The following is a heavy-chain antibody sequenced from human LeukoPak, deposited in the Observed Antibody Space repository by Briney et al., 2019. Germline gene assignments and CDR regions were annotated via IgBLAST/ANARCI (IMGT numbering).Heavy chain of an antibody. CDR3: ARGSGSYYN. CDR1: GFTFSSYG. CDR2: ISYDGSNK. D-gene: IGHD1-26*01. Sequence: GGSLRLSCAASGFTFSSYGMHWVRQAPGKGLEWVAVISYDGSNKYYADSVKGRFTISRDNSKNTLYLQMNSLRAEDTAVYYCARGSGSYYNWGQGTLVTVSS. V-gene: IGHV3-30*03. J-gene: IGHJ4*02.